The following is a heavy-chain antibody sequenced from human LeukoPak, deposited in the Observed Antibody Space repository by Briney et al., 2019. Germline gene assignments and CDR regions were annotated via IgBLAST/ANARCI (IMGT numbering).Heavy chain of an antibody. CDR2: ISYDGSNK. J-gene: IGHJ4*02. CDR3: ARDRGDGPHLDY. CDR1: GFTFSTYA. D-gene: IGHD3-10*01. Sequence: PGGSLRLSCAASGFTFSTYAMHWVRQTPGKGLEWVAVISYDGSNKYYADSVKGRFTISRDNSKNTLYLQMNSLRAEDTAVYYCARDRGDGPHLDYWGQGTLVTVSS. V-gene: IGHV3-30-3*01.